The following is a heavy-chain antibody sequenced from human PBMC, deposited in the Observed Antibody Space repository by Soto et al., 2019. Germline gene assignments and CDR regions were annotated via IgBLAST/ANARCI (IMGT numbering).Heavy chain of an antibody. CDR2: ISGSGDEI. CDR3: ARRGTYQWGHFDY. D-gene: IGHD2-8*01. J-gene: IGHJ4*02. CDR1: GFIFRNQA. V-gene: IGHV3-23*01. Sequence: EVQLLESGGGLVQPGGSMRLSCAASGFIFRNQAMCWVRQGRGKGLEFVSCISGSGDEIFFLDSVEGRFAISRDNSENTLFLQMSSLRAEDTAVYYCARRGTYQWGHFDYWGQGVQVTVSS.